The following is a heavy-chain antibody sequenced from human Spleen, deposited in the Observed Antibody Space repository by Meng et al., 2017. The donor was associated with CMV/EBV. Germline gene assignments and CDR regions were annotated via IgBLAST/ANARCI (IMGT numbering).Heavy chain of an antibody. CDR2: IWYDGSNK. CDR3: AKWGPDQRWLFDY. Sequence: GESLKISCAASGFTFSSYGMHWVRQAPGKGLEWVAVIWYDGSNKYYADSVKGRFTISRDNSKNTLYLQMNSLRAEDTAVYYCAKWGPDQRWLFDYWGQGTLVTVSS. D-gene: IGHD5-24*01. J-gene: IGHJ4*02. V-gene: IGHV3-33*06. CDR1: GFTFSSYG.